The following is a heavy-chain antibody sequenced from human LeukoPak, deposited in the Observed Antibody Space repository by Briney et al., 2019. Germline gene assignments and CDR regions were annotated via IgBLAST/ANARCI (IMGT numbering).Heavy chain of an antibody. J-gene: IGHJ5*02. CDR1: GFTVSSNY. Sequence: GGSLRLSCAASGFTVSSNYMSWVRQAPGKGLEWVSVIYSGGSTYYADSVKGRFTISRDNSKNTLYLQMDSLRAEDTAVYYCARGASGGYFDWSSNLYNWFDPWGQGTLVTVSS. D-gene: IGHD3-9*01. CDR2: IYSGGST. V-gene: IGHV3-66*01. CDR3: ARGASGGYFDWSSNLYNWFDP.